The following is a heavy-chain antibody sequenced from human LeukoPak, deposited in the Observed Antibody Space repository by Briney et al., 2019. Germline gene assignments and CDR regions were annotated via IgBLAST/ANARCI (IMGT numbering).Heavy chain of an antibody. V-gene: IGHV3-7*01. J-gene: IGHJ3*02. CDR3: ARDRGPPSHSGYDLVVAALADAFDI. D-gene: IGHD5-12*01. CDR1: GFTFSTYW. Sequence: QPGGSLRLSCAASGFTFSTYWMSWVRQAPGKGLEWVANIKQDGSEEYYVDSVKGRFTISRDNAKNSLYLQMNSLRAEDTAVYYCARDRGPPSHSGYDLVVAALADAFDIWGQGTMVTVSS. CDR2: IKQDGSEE.